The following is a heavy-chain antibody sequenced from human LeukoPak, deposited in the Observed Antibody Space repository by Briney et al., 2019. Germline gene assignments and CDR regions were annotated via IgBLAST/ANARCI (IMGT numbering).Heavy chain of an antibody. J-gene: IGHJ4*02. Sequence: PGGSLRLSCAASGFTFSSYWMSWVRQAPGKGLEWVANIKQDGSEEYYVDSVKGRFTISRDNAKNSLYLQMNSLRAEDTAVYYCAREGGSYYGDYFDYWGQGTLVTVSS. CDR3: AREGGSYYGDYFDY. D-gene: IGHD1-26*01. CDR1: GFTFSSYW. CDR2: IKQDGSEE. V-gene: IGHV3-7*01.